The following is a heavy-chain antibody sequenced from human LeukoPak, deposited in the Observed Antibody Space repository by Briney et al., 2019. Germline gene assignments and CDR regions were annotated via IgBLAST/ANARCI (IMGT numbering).Heavy chain of an antibody. V-gene: IGHV4-59*12. Sequence: PSETLSLTCTVSGGSISSYYWSWIRQPPGKGLEWIGYIYSSGSTYYNPSLKSRVTISVDTSKNQFSLKLTSVTAADTAVYYCARSYYDSSGYYLSDAFDIWGQGTMVTVSS. D-gene: IGHD3-22*01. CDR2: IYSSGST. CDR3: ARSYYDSSGYYLSDAFDI. CDR1: GGSISSYY. J-gene: IGHJ3*02.